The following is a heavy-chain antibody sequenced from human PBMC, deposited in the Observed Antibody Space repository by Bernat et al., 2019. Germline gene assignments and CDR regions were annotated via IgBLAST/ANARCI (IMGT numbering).Heavy chain of an antibody. J-gene: IGHJ3*01. V-gene: IGHV3-66*01. Sequence: EVQLVESGGGLVQRGGSLRLSCAASGVTVSFHHMSWVRQAPGKGLEWVFIIYSGGKTYYAESVKGRFTISRDNSKNTLYLQMNSLRVEDMSVYYGATVYDAFDLWGEGTKVTVSS. CDR2: IYSGGKT. D-gene: IGHD2-8*01. CDR3: ATVYDAFDL. CDR1: GVTVSFHH.